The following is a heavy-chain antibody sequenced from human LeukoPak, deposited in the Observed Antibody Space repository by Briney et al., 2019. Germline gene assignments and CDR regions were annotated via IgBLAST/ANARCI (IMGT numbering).Heavy chain of an antibody. CDR3: ASHGGYYDSSGYYRYFDY. J-gene: IGHJ4*02. Sequence: PGGSLRLSCAASGFTFSSYEMNWVRQAPGKGLEWVSYISSSGSTIYYADSVKGRFTISRHNAKNSLYLQMNSLRAEDTAVYYCASHGGYYDSSGYYRYFDYWGQGTLVTVSS. D-gene: IGHD3-22*01. V-gene: IGHV3-48*03. CDR2: ISSSGSTI. CDR1: GFTFSSYE.